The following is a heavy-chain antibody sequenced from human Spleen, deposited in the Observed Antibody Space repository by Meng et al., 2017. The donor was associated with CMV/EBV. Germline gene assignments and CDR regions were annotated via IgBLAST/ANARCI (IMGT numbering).Heavy chain of an antibody. CDR3: ARIGTRTRRIATPRSQRSHYFDY. CDR1: GFTFSAYD. J-gene: IGHJ4*02. D-gene: IGHD1-14*01. Sequence: GESLKISCGGSGFTFSAYDMSWVRQAPGAGLEWVSSVSSGSSSIYYADSVKGRFTISRDNAKNLVFLQMHSLRVEDTALYFCARIGTRTRRIATPRSQRSHYFDYWGQGTLVTVSS. V-gene: IGHV3-21*01. CDR2: VSSGSSSI.